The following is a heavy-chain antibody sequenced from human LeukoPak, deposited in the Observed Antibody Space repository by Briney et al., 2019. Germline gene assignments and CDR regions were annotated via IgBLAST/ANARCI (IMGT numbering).Heavy chain of an antibody. V-gene: IGHV3-48*03. CDR3: VRGEDYGTNSFDY. J-gene: IGHJ4*02. CDR1: GFTFSSYE. CDR2: ITTSGRTI. D-gene: IGHD4-17*01. Sequence: GGSLRLSCAASGFTFSSYEMNWVRQAPGKGLEWVSYITTSGRTIYYADSVKGRFTISRDNAKNSLYLQMNSLRAEDTAVYYCVRGEDYGTNSFDYWGQGTLATVSS.